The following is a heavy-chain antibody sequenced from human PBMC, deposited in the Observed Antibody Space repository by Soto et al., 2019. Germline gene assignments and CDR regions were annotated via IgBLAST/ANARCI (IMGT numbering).Heavy chain of an antibody. CDR1: GGSISSYY. Sequence: PSETLSLTCTVSGGSISSYYWSWIRQPPGKGLEWIGDIYYSGSTNYNPSLKSRVTISVDKSKNQFSLKLSSVTAADTAVYYCARSRYSYGTDSFDYWGQGTLVTVSS. CDR3: ARSRYSYGTDSFDY. J-gene: IGHJ4*02. D-gene: IGHD5-18*01. CDR2: IYYSGST. V-gene: IGHV4-59*12.